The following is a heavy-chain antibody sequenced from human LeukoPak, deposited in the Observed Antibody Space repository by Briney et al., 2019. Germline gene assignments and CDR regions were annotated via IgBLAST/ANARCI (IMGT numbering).Heavy chain of an antibody. J-gene: IGHJ4*02. CDR3: ARHAQKWLSPFDY. CDR2: IYYSGST. V-gene: IGHV4-59*08. D-gene: IGHD3-22*01. CDR1: GGSIGSYY. Sequence: SETLSLTCTVSGGSIGSYYWSWIRQPPGKGLEWIGYIYYSGSTNYNPSLKSRVTISVDTSKNQFSLKLSSVTAADTAVYYCARHAQKWLSPFDYWGQGTLVTVSS.